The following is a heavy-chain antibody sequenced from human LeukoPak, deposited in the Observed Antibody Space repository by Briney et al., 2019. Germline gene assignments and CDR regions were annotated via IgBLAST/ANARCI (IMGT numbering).Heavy chain of an antibody. Sequence: GGSLRLSCAASGFTYSSYAMSWVRQAPGKGLEWVSAISGSGGSTYYADSVKGRFTISRDNSKNTLYLQMNSLRAEDTAVYYCAKVDDFWSGYFHYWGQGTLVTVSS. CDR1: GFTYSSYA. CDR2: ISGSGGST. CDR3: AKVDDFWSGYFHY. J-gene: IGHJ4*02. D-gene: IGHD3-3*01. V-gene: IGHV3-23*01.